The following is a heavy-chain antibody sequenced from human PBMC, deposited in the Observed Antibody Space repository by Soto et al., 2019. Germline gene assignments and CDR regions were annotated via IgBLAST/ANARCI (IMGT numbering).Heavy chain of an antibody. CDR3: ARRPYSYGY. CDR2: INHSGST. D-gene: IGHD5-18*01. J-gene: IGHJ4*02. Sequence: PSETLSLTCAVYGGSFSGYYWSWIRQPPGKGLEWIGEINHSGSTNYNPSLKSRVTISVDTSKNQFSLKLSSVTAADTAVYYCARRPYSYGYWGPGTLVTVSS. V-gene: IGHV4-34*01. CDR1: GGSFSGYY.